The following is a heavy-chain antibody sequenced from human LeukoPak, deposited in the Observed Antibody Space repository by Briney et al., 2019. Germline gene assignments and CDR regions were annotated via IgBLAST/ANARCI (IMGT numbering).Heavy chain of an antibody. CDR1: GLPFSTHF. CDR3: ARRHSYGYDY. Sequence: GGSLRLSCAASGLPFSTHFMHWIRQAPGKGLEWVAFISYDGRNKNYADSVKGRFTISKDNSNNTLYLQMGSLRAEDMAVYYCARRHSYGYDYWGQGTLVTVSS. V-gene: IGHV3-30*04. CDR2: ISYDGRNK. J-gene: IGHJ4*02. D-gene: IGHD5-18*01.